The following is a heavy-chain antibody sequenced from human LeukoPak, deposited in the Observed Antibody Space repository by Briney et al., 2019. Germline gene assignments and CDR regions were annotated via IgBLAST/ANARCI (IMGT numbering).Heavy chain of an antibody. CDR2: ISAYNGNT. D-gene: IGHD3-22*01. V-gene: IGHV1-18*01. CDR1: GYTFTSYG. J-gene: IGHJ4*02. CDR3: ARDLIVVVNFDPPYFDY. Sequence: ASVKVSCKASGYTFTSYGISWVRQAPGQGLEWMAWISAYNGNTNYAQKLQGRVTMTTDTSTSTAYMELRSLRSDDTAVYYCARDLIVVVNFDPPYFDYWGQGTLVTVSS.